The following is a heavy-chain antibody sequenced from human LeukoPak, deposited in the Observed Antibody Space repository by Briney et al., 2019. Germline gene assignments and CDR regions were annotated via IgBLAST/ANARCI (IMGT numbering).Heavy chain of an antibody. CDR1: GGSIRSGSDY. CDR2: IYYTGTT. Sequence: SETLSLTCIVSGGSIRSGSDYWGWVRQAPGKGLEWLGSIYYTGTTWYNPSLKSRVTMSVDTSKTHFSLRLSSVTAADMAVYYCAGQGGSYSFDFWGQGALVTVSS. CDR3: AGQGGSYSFDF. V-gene: IGHV4-39*01. D-gene: IGHD1-26*01. J-gene: IGHJ4*02.